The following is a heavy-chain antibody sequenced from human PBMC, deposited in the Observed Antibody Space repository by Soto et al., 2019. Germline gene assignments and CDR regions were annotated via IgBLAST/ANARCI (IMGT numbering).Heavy chain of an antibody. CDR3: VKDLYDYNYMYYFDF. D-gene: IGHD4-4*01. J-gene: IGHJ4*02. CDR2: ITSDGDNT. Sequence: GGSLRLSCSVSGITFRNYAMHWVRQAPGRGLEYVSGITSDGDNTWHADSVKDRFTISRDNSDDTLYLQMSSLRVEDTAVYHCVKDLYDYNYMYYFDFWGQGTLVTVSS. CDR1: GITFRNYA. V-gene: IGHV3-64D*08.